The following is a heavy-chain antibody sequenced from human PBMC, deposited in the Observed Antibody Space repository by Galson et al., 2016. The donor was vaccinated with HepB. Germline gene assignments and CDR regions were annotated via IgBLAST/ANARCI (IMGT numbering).Heavy chain of an antibody. J-gene: IGHJ6*02. CDR1: GYTFSGYG. CDR3: ARDPYYDIFTGCYTGYYYGMDV. V-gene: IGHV1-18*01. Sequence: SVKVSCKASGYTFSGYGISWVRQAPGQGLEWMGWISAKNGDRKSAQKLQGRVTMITDTSTSTAYMELRSLRSDDTAVYYCARDPYYDIFTGCYTGYYYGMDVWGQGTTVTVSS. D-gene: IGHD3-9*01. CDR2: ISAKNGDR.